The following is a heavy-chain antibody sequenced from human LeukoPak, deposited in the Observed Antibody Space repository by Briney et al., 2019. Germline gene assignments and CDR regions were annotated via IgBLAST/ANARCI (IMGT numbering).Heavy chain of an antibody. J-gene: IGHJ4*02. Sequence: GGSLRLSCAASGFTFSTYAMSWVRQTPGTGLEWLSALIDSGTSTFYAHSVKGRFTISRDNSRNTLYLQMDSLRAEDTAVYYCAKQVAAPGPIDYWGQGTLVTVSS. CDR3: AKQVAAPGPIDY. D-gene: IGHD5-12*01. CDR2: LIDSGTST. CDR1: GFTFSTYA. V-gene: IGHV3-23*01.